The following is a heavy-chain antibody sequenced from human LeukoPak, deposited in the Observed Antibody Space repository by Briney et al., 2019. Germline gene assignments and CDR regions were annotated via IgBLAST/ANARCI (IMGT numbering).Heavy chain of an antibody. Sequence: PRGSLRLSCAASGFTFSNYWMHWVRQAPGKGLEWVSRINERATIISYADSVKGRFTISRGNARNTLYLQMNSLTAEDTAVYYCVRDLILVWTPGDDFDHWGQGTLVTVSS. CDR3: VRDLILVWTPGDDFDH. V-gene: IGHV3-74*01. CDR1: GFTFSNYW. CDR2: INERATII. D-gene: IGHD3-16*01. J-gene: IGHJ4*02.